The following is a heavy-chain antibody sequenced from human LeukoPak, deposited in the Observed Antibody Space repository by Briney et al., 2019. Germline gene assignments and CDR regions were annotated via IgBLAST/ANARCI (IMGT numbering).Heavy chain of an antibody. CDR3: ARGQIPGYSSGWSYDFDY. J-gene: IGHJ4*02. CDR1: GYTFTSYG. V-gene: IGHV1-18*01. CDR2: ISAYNGNT. D-gene: IGHD6-19*01. Sequence: ASVKVSCKASGYTFTSYGISWVRQAPGQGLEWMGWISAYNGNTNYAQKLQGRVTMTTDTSTSTAYMELRSLRSDDTAVYYCARGQIPGYSSGWSYDFDYWGQGTLVTVSS.